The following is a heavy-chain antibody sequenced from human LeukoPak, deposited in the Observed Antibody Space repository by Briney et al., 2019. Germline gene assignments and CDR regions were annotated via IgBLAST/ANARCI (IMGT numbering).Heavy chain of an antibody. CDR2: ISFSGGNT. D-gene: IGHD3-3*02. Sequence: GGSLRLSCAASGFTFSDSAMNWVRQAPGKGLEWVSLISFSGGNTYYADSMKGRFTISRDNYKDTLYLQMNSLRAEDTATYYCARDIEFSTWGLGTMVTVSS. V-gene: IGHV3-23*01. CDR3: ARDIEFST. J-gene: IGHJ3*01. CDR1: GFTFSDSA.